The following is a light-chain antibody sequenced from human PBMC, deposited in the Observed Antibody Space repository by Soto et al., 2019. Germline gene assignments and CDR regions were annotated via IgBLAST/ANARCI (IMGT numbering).Light chain of an antibody. J-gene: IGKJ4*01. Sequence: EVVLAQSPGTLSLSPGDRATLSCRASQSVSSSYLAWYQHKPGQPPRLLIYGASSRATGIPDRFSGSGSGTDFTLTISRLEPEDFAVYYCQRYGTSTPLTFGGGTKVEIK. CDR3: QRYGTSTPLT. V-gene: IGKV3-20*01. CDR1: QSVSSSY. CDR2: GAS.